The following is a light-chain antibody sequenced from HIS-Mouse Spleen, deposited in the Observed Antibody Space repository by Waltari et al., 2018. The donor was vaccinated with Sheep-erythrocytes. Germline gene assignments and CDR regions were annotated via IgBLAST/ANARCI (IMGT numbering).Light chain of an antibody. V-gene: IGKV1-33*01. J-gene: IGKJ4*01. CDR3: QQYDNLLT. CDR2: DAS. CDR1: QDISNY. Sequence: DLQMTQSPSSLSASVGDRVTITCQASQDISNYLNWYQQKPGKAPKLLIYDASNLETEVPSRFSGSGSGTDFTFTISSLQPEDNATYYCQQYDNLLTFGGGTKVEIK.